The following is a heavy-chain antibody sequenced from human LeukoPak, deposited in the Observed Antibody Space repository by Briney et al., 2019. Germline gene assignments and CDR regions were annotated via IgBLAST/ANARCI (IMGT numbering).Heavy chain of an antibody. J-gene: IGHJ4*02. CDR3: ARDAVVTPYYFDY. Sequence: SVKVSCKASGGTFSSYAISWVRQAPGPELEWMGGIIPIFGTANYAQKFQGRVTITADESTSTAYMELSSLRSEDTAVYYCARDAVVTPYYFDYWGQGTLVTVSS. V-gene: IGHV1-69*13. D-gene: IGHD4-23*01. CDR2: IIPIFGTA. CDR1: GGTFSSYA.